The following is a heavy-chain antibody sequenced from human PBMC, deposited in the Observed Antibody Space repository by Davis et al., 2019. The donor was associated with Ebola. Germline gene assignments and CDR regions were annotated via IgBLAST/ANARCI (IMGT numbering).Heavy chain of an antibody. CDR3: VRWSQTYSAFDI. D-gene: IGHD2-15*01. CDR2: TRNKANSYTT. V-gene: IGHV3-72*01. CDR1: GFTFSDHY. Sequence: GESLKISCAASGFTFSDHYMDWVRQAPGKGLEWLGRTRNKANSYTTEYAASVKGRFTISRDDSKSIAYPQMDSLKTEDTAVYYCVRWSQTYSAFDIWGQGTVVTVS. J-gene: IGHJ3*02.